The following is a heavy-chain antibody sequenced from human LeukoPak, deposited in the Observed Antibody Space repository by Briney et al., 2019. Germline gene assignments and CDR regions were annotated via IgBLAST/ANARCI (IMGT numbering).Heavy chain of an antibody. Sequence: GGSLRLSCAASGITVSSNYMSWVRQAPGKGLEWVSAISGSGGSTYYADSVKGRFTISRDNSKNTLYLQMNSLRAEDTAVYYCAKSLSYRGDWNYWGQGTLVTVSS. J-gene: IGHJ4*02. CDR2: ISGSGGST. V-gene: IGHV3-23*01. D-gene: IGHD1-1*01. CDR3: AKSLSYRGDWNY. CDR1: GITVSSNY.